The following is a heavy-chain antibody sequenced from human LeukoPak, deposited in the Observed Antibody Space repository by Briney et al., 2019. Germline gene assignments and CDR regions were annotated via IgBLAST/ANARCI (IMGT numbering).Heavy chain of an antibody. V-gene: IGHV6-1*01. CDR3: AREGRYSSSSWCFDL. J-gene: IGHJ2*01. CDR1: GDSVSSNSGA. CDR2: TYYRSKWYN. Sequence: SRTLSVTCAISGDSVSSNSGAWNWIRQSPSRGLEWLGRTYYRSKWYNDYAVSVKSRITINPDTSKNQFSLQLKSVTPEDAAVYYCAREGRYSSSSWCFDLWGRGTLVTVSS. D-gene: IGHD6-6*01.